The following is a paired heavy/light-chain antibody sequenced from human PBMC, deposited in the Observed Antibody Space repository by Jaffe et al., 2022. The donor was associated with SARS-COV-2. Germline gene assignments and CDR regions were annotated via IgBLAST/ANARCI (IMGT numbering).Light chain of an antibody. CDR2: GAS. V-gene: IGKV3-15*01. CDR3: QQYDNWPRT. Sequence: EIVVTQSPATLSVSPGERATLSCRASQSVRSNLAWYQQKPGQAPRLLIYGASTRATGIPARFSGSGSGTEFTLTISSLQSEDFAVYYCQQYDNWPRTFGQGTKVEIK. CDR1: QSVRSN. J-gene: IGKJ1*01.
Heavy chain of an antibody. CDR1: GFTFSDYY. CDR3: ARDNELGY. D-gene: IGHD2-8*01. J-gene: IGHJ4*02. V-gene: IGHV3-11*01. Sequence: QVQLVESGGGLVKPGGSLRLSCAASGFTFSDYYMSWVRQAPGKGLEWISYITNDYTIYYVDSVKGRFTISRDNAKNSLFLQMNSLRAEDTAVYYCARDNELGYWGQGTLVTVSS. CDR2: ITNDYTI.